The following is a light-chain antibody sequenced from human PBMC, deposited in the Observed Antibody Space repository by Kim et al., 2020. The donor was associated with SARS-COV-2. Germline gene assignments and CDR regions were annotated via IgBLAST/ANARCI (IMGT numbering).Light chain of an antibody. CDR2: EVS. CDR1: SSDVGSYNR. Sequence: QSVTISCTGTSSDVGSYNRVSWYQQPPGTAPKLMIYEVSNRPSGVPDRFSGSKSGNTASLTISGLQAEDEADYYCYSFTSSTTWVFGGGTKLTVL. V-gene: IGLV2-18*02. J-gene: IGLJ3*02. CDR3: YSFTSSTTWV.